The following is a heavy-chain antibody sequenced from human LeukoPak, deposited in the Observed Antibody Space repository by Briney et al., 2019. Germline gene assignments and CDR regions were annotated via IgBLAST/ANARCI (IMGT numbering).Heavy chain of an antibody. J-gene: IGHJ4*02. Sequence: GGSLRLSCAASGFTFDGYAMHWVRQAPGKGLEWVSGISWNSGSIGYADSVKGRFTISRDDAKNSLYLQMNSLRAEDTALYYCAKVRGRDRKGLVPDYFDYWGQGTLVTVSS. CDR3: AKVRGRDRKGLVPDYFDY. CDR1: GFTFDGYA. V-gene: IGHV3-9*01. D-gene: IGHD6-19*01. CDR2: ISWNSGSI.